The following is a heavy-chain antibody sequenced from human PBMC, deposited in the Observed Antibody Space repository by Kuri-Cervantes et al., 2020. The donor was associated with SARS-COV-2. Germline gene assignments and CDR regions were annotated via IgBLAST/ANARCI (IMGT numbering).Heavy chain of an antibody. V-gene: IGHV3-21*01. CDR3: ARDCNSPYKYYYYCYMDV. J-gene: IGHJ6*03. CDR1: GFTFSSYS. Sequence: GESLKISCAASGFTFSSYSMNWVRLAPGKGLEWVSSISSTSSYIYYADSVKGRFTISRDNAKNSLYLQMNSLRAEDTAVYYCARDCNSPYKYYYYCYMDVWCKGTTVTVSS. CDR2: ISSTSSYI. D-gene: IGHD2/OR15-2a*01.